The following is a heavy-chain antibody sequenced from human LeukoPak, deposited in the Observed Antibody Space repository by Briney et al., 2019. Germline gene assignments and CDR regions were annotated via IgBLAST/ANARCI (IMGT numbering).Heavy chain of an antibody. Sequence: ASVQVSCKASGYTFTSYGISWVRQAPGQGLEWMGWISAYNGNTNYAQKLQGRVTMTTDTSTSTAYMELRSLRSVDTAVYYCARDYCSGGSCHYFDYWGQGTLVTVSS. CDR3: ARDYCSGGSCHYFDY. CDR1: GYTFTSYG. CDR2: ISAYNGNT. D-gene: IGHD2-15*01. J-gene: IGHJ4*02. V-gene: IGHV1-18*01.